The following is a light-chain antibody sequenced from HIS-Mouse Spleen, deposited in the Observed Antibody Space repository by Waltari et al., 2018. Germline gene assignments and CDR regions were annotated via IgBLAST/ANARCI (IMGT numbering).Light chain of an antibody. CDR2: EVS. Sequence: QSALTQPPSLSGSPGQAAIISCTGTSINVGCYNRVPWYQQPPGTAPKLMIYEVSNRPSGVPDRFSGSKSGNTASLTISGLQAEDEADYYCSSYTSSSTVFGTGTKVTVL. CDR1: SINVGCYNR. J-gene: IGLJ1*01. CDR3: SSYTSSSTV. V-gene: IGLV2-18*02.